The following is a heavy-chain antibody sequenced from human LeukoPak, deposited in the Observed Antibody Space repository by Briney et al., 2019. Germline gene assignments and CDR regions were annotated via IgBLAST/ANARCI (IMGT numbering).Heavy chain of an antibody. D-gene: IGHD3-3*01. V-gene: IGHV3-66*02. CDR1: GFTVSSNY. J-gene: IGHJ4*02. CDR2: IYRGGDT. CDR3: AREGKDDFWSGYYMMY. Sequence: GGSLRLSCAASGFTVSSNYMSWVRQAPGKGLGWVSVIYRGGDTYYADSVRGRFTVSRDNSKNTLYLQMNGLRAEDTAVYYCAREGKDDFWSGYYMMYWGQGTLVTVSS.